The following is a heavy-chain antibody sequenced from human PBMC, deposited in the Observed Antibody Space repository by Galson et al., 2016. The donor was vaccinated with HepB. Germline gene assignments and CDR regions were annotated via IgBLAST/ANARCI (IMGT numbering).Heavy chain of an antibody. Sequence: SLRLSCAASGFTFRNYGMTWVRQAPGQGLEGVSSISRSGDSTDYADSVKGRVTISRDNSKNTLALQMNSLTADDTAIYYCVQGSTAPAVWGKGTTVTVAS. J-gene: IGHJ6*04. CDR1: GFTFRNYG. D-gene: IGHD2-2*01. V-gene: IGHV3-23*01. CDR3: VQGSTAPAV. CDR2: ISRSGDST.